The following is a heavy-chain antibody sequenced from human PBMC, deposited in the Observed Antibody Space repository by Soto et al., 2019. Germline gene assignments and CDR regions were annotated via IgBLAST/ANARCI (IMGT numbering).Heavy chain of an antibody. D-gene: IGHD4-4*01. CDR2: IYTSGST. CDR1: GGSISSYY. Sequence: QVQLQESGPGLVKPSETLSLTCTVSGGSISSYYWSWIRQPAGKGLEWIGRIYTSGSTNYNPSLKSRVTMSVDTSKNQFSLKPSSVTAADTAVYYCARDRRRVTPSLRSYYYYGMDVWGQGTTVTVSS. J-gene: IGHJ6*02. CDR3: ARDRRRVTPSLRSYYYYGMDV. V-gene: IGHV4-4*07.